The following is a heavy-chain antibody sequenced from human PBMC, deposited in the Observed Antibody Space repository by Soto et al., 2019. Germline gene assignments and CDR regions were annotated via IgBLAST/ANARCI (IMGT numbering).Heavy chain of an antibody. CDR1: GGSVSSGSYY. D-gene: IGHD3-3*01. V-gene: IGHV4-61*01. J-gene: IGHJ3*02. CDR3: AREVHYDFWSGYGAFDI. Sequence: NPSETLSLTCTVSGGSVSSGSYYWSWIRQPPGKGLEWIGYIYYSGSTNYNPSLKSRVTISVDTSKNQFSLKLSSVTAADTAVYYCAREVHYDFWSGYGAFDIWGQGTMVTVSS. CDR2: IYYSGST.